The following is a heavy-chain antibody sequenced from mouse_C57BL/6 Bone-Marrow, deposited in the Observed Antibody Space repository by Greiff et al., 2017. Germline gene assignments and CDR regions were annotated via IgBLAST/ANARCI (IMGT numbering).Heavy chain of an antibody. CDR3: ARGYPLFAY. CDR1: GYAFSSSW. CDR2: IYPGDGDT. Sequence: VQLQQSGPELVKPGASVKISCKASGYAFSSSWMNWVKQRPGQGLEWIGRIYPGDGDTNYNGKFKGKATLTADKSSSTAYMQLSSLTSEDSAVYFCARGYPLFAYWGQGTLVTVSA. D-gene: IGHD1-2*01. V-gene: IGHV1-82*01. J-gene: IGHJ3*01.